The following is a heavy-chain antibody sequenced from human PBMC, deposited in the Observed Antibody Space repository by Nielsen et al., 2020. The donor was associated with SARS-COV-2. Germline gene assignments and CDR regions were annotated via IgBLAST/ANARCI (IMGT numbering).Heavy chain of an antibody. CDR1: GFTFNTYE. CDR2: ISSSGSTI. D-gene: IGHD3-9*01. Sequence: GGSLRLSCAASGFTFNTYEMNWVRQAPGKGLEWISYISSSGSTIYYADSVKGRFTISRDNAKNSLYLEVSSLRVEDTAVYYCAREGIDWYYFDYWGQGALVTVSS. J-gene: IGHJ4*02. CDR3: AREGIDWYYFDY. V-gene: IGHV3-48*03.